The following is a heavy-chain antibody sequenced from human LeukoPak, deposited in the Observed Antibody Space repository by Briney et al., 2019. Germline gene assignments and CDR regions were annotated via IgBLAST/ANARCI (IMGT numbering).Heavy chain of an antibody. V-gene: IGHV4-39*01. Sequence: GSLRLSCAASGFTFSSYAMSWVRQPPGKGLEWIGSIYYSGSTYYNPSLKSRVTISVDTSKNQFSLKLSSVTAADTAVYYCARYHYDFWSGYYSGSPPVYGMDVWGQGTTVTVSS. CDR3: ARYHYDFWSGYYSGSPPVYGMDV. D-gene: IGHD3-3*01. J-gene: IGHJ6*02. CDR2: IYYSGST. CDR1: GFTFSSYA.